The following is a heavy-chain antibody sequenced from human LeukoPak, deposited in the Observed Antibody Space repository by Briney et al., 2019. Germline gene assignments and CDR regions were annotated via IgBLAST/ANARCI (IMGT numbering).Heavy chain of an antibody. CDR1: GYTFTSYY. CDR3: ASPLRGYSYGDAFDI. D-gene: IGHD5-18*01. CDR2: INPSGGST. V-gene: IGHV1-46*03. Sequence: ASVKVSYKASGYTFTSYYMHWVRQAPGQGLEWMGIINPSGGSTSYAQKFQGRVTMTRDTSTSTVYMELSSLRSEDTAVYYCASPLRGYSYGDAFDIWGQGTMVTVSS. J-gene: IGHJ3*02.